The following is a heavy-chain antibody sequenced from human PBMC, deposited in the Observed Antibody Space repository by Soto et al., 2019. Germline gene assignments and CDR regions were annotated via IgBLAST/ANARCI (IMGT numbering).Heavy chain of an antibody. V-gene: IGHV3-53*01. D-gene: IGHD3-10*01. Sequence: GGSLRLSCAASAFTVSSNYMNWVRQAPGKGLEWVSIIYSGGSAYYADSVKGRFTISRDNSKNTLYLQMNSLRADDTAVYYCARAGGRFYGMDVWGQGTTVTVSS. CDR1: AFTVSSNY. J-gene: IGHJ6*02. CDR2: IYSGGSA. CDR3: ARAGGRFYGMDV.